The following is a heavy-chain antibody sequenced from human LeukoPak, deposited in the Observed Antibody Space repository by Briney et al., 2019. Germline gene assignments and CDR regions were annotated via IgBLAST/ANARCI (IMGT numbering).Heavy chain of an antibody. CDR3: AQRGDSSFNWFDP. CDR2: INHSGST. V-gene: IGHV4-34*01. CDR1: GGSFSGYY. J-gene: IGHJ5*02. Sequence: NPSETLSLTCAVYGGSFSGYYWSWIRQPPGKGLEWIGEINHSGSTNYNPSLKSRVTISVDTSKNQFSLKLSSVTAADTAVYYCAQRGDSSFNWFDPWGQGTLVTVSS. D-gene: IGHD3-16*01.